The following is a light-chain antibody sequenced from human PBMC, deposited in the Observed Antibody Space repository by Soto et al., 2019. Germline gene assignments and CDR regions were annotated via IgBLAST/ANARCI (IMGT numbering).Light chain of an antibody. CDR2: DSS. J-gene: IGKJ4*01. V-gene: IGKV3-11*01. CDR1: QSVGTY. Sequence: EMVLTQSPATLSLSPGERATLSCSASQSVGTYFAWYQQKPGQAPRLLIYDSSNRATGIPARFSGSGSGTDFTLTISSLQPEDFAVYYCQQRSDWPSTFGGGTKVEIK. CDR3: QQRSDWPST.